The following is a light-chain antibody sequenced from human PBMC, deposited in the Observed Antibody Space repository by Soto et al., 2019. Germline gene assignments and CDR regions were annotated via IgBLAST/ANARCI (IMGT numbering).Light chain of an antibody. Sequence: EILMTQSPVSLSVSPGETATLSCRASQSLNTDLAWYQQKPGQAPRLLLYGASTRATGIPDRFSGSGSGTDFILTISRLEPEDFALYYCGQFVSSPPRTFGQGTKVDIK. CDR3: GQFVSSPPRT. V-gene: IGKV3-20*01. CDR1: QSLNTD. J-gene: IGKJ1*01. CDR2: GAS.